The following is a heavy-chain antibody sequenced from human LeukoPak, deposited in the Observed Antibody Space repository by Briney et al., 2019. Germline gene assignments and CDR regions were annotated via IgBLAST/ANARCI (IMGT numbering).Heavy chain of an antibody. CDR2: INPNSGGT. J-gene: IGHJ1*01. D-gene: IGHD6-19*01. CDR3: ASPKPSSGWYYFQH. V-gene: IGHV1-2*02. Sequence: AASVKVSCKASGYTFTGYYMHWVRQAPGQGLEWMGWINPNSGGTNYAQKFQGRVTMTRDTSISTAYMELSRLRSDDTAVYYCASPKPSSGWYYFQHWGQGTLVTVSS. CDR1: GYTFTGYY.